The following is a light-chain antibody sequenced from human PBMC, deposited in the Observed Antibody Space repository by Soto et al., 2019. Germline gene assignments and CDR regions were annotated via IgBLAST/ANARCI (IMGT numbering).Light chain of an antibody. V-gene: IGKV3D-15*01. CDR1: ETINNN. CDR2: EAS. CDR3: QQYKNWPRT. J-gene: IGKJ1*01. Sequence: EIVLTQSPATLSLSPGERATLSCRASETINNNLVSYQQKPGQPPRLLIHEASTRVTGNPARFSGSGSGTEFTLTISSLQSEDFAVYYCQQYKNWPRTFGQGTKVEI.